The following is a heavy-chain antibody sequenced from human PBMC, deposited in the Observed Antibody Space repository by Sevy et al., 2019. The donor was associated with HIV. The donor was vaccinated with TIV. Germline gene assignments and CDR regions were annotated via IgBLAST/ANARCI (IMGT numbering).Heavy chain of an antibody. CDR1: GFTFNYAW. J-gene: IGHJ6*02. D-gene: IGHD3-3*01. V-gene: IGHV3-15*01. CDR2: IKSKTDGGTA. CDR3: ASVVKNDFWDGHVNYYGLDV. Sequence: GGSLRLSCAASGFTFNYAWMSWVRLAPGKGLEWVGQIKSKTDGGTADYAANVKGSFTISRDDSENTLYLQMNSLKSEDTAVYYCASVVKNDFWDGHVNYYGLDVWGQGTTVTVSS.